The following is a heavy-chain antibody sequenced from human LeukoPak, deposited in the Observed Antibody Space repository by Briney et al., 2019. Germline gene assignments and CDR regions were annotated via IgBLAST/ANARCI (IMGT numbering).Heavy chain of an antibody. J-gene: IGHJ4*02. CDR1: GFTFSSYE. Sequence: PGGSLRLSCAASGFTFSSYEMNWVRRAPGKGLEWVSYISSSGSTMYYADSVKGRFTVSRDNAKNALYLQMNSLTAEDTALYYCARGSMARRRFFHWGQGTLVTVSS. CDR3: ARGSMARRRFFH. CDR2: ISSSGSTM. D-gene: IGHD6-6*01. V-gene: IGHV3-48*03.